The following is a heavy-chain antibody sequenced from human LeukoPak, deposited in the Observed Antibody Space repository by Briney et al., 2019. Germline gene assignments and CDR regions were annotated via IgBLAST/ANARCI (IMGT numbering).Heavy chain of an antibody. CDR1: GFTFSSYA. J-gene: IGHJ4*02. Sequence: GGSLRLSCAASGFTFSSYAMHWVRQAPGKGLEWVAVIWYDGSNKYYADSVKGRFTISRDNSKNTLYLQMNSLRAEDTAVYYCARDQSLYSSGWLFDYWGQGTLVTVSS. D-gene: IGHD6-19*01. CDR2: IWYDGSNK. V-gene: IGHV3-33*08. CDR3: ARDQSLYSSGWLFDY.